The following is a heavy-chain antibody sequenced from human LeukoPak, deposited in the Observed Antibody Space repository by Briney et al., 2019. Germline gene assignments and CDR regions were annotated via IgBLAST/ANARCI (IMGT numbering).Heavy chain of an antibody. CDR3: ARPLLAAAGAFDY. CDR2: IYHSGST. CDR1: GGSISSSNW. Sequence: PSETLSLTCAVSGGSISSSNWWSWVRQPPGKGLEWIGEIYHSGSTNYNPSLKSRVTISVDKSKNQFSLKLSSVTAADMAVYYCARPLLAAAGAFDYWGQGTLVTVSS. V-gene: IGHV4-4*02. J-gene: IGHJ4*02. D-gene: IGHD6-13*01.